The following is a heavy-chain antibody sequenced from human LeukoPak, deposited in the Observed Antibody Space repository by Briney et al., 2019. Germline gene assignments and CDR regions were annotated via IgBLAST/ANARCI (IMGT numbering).Heavy chain of an antibody. CDR2: IIPIFGTT. Sequence: SVKVSCKASGGTFSSYAISWVRQAPGQGLEWMGGIIPIFGTTNYAQKFQGRVTITADESTSTASMGLSSLRSEDTAVYYCARVALWFGAATRDYYYGMDVWGQGTTVTVSS. CDR3: ARVALWFGAATRDYYYGMDV. J-gene: IGHJ6*02. D-gene: IGHD3-10*01. CDR1: GGTFSSYA. V-gene: IGHV1-69*13.